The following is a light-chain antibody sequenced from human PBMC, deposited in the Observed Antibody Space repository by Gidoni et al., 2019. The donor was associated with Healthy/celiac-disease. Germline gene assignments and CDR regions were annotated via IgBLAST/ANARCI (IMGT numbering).Light chain of an antibody. CDR1: SSDVGGYNY. J-gene: IGLJ1*01. V-gene: IGLV2-14*01. Sequence: QSALTQPASVSGSPGQSITISCTGTSSDVGGYNYVSWYQQPPGKAPKLMIYEVRNRPSGVSNRFSGSKYGNTASLTISGLQAEDEADYYCSSDTSSRVFGTGTKVTVL. CDR3: SSDTSSRV. CDR2: EVR.